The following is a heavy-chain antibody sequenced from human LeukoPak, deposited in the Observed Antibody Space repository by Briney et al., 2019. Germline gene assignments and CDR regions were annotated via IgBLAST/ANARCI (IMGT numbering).Heavy chain of an antibody. Sequence: GGSLRLSCAASGFTFSNYWMHWVRQAPGKGLEWVSAISGSGGSTYYADSVKGRFTISRDNSKNTLYLQMNSLRAEDTAVYYCATVSGRFDYWGQGTLVTVSS. CDR1: GFTFSNYW. V-gene: IGHV3-23*01. CDR2: ISGSGGST. CDR3: ATVSGRFDY. D-gene: IGHD6-19*01. J-gene: IGHJ4*02.